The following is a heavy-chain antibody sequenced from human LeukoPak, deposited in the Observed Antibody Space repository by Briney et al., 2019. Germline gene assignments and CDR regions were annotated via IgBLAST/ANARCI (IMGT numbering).Heavy chain of an antibody. CDR1: GGSISSSSYF. D-gene: IGHD5-18*01. V-gene: IGHV4-39*01. CDR3: ARDGYTYGSFDY. CDR2: IYYSGST. J-gene: IGHJ4*02. Sequence: SETLSLTCSVSGGSISSSSYFGGWIRQPPGKGLERIGSIYYSGSTYSNPSLKSRVTISVDTSKSQFSLKLSSVTAADTAVYYCARDGYTYGSFDYWGQGTLVTVSS.